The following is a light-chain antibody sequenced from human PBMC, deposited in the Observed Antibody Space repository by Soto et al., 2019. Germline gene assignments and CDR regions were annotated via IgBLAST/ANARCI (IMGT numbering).Light chain of an antibody. CDR3: QSYDSSLSGWV. J-gene: IGLJ3*02. Sequence: QSVLTQPPSSGAPGQRVTISCTGSSSNIGAGYDEHWYQQLPGTAPKLLIYGNSNRPSGVPDRFSGSKSGTSASLAITGLQAEDEADYYCQSYDSSLSGWVFGGGTKLTVL. CDR2: GNS. CDR1: SSNIGAGYD. V-gene: IGLV1-40*01.